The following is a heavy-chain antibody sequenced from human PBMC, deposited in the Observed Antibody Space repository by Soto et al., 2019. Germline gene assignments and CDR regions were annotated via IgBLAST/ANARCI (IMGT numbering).Heavy chain of an antibody. D-gene: IGHD3-16*01. CDR1: GFTFSSYW. J-gene: IGHJ4*02. V-gene: IGHV3-7*03. CDR3: VRVGRLGGY. CDR2: IKEDGSGK. Sequence: GSLRLSCTASGFTFSSYWMSWVRQAPGKGLGWVANIKEDGSGKYYVDSVKGRFSISRDNARNSLYLQMNSLRVEDTAVYYCVRVGRLGGYWGQGALVTVSS.